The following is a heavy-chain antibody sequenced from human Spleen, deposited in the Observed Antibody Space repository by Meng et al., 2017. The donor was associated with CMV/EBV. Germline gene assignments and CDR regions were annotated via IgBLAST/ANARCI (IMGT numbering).Heavy chain of an antibody. Sequence: PWGSLRLSCAASGFNFSNYAMSWVRQAQGKGLQWVSIIYADGRMFYTNSVAGRFSISTDSSTNTLYLQMNSLRVEDTALYYCASRFLWGQGMLVTSPQ. CDR2: IYADGRM. CDR3: ASRFL. D-gene: IGHD3-3*01. V-gene: IGHV3-23*03. J-gene: IGHJ4*02. CDR1: GFNFSNYA.